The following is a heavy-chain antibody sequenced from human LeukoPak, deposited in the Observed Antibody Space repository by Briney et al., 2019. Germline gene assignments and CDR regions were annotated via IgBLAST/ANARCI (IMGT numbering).Heavy chain of an antibody. Sequence: GGSLRLPCAASGFTFDDYGMSWVRQAPGKGLEWVSGINWNGGSTGYADSVKGRFTISRDNAKNSLYLQMNSLRAEDTALYYCARDPGYYGSGKEDYWGQGTLVTVSS. CDR2: INWNGGST. D-gene: IGHD3-10*01. J-gene: IGHJ4*02. CDR1: GFTFDDYG. CDR3: ARDPGYYGSGKEDY. V-gene: IGHV3-20*04.